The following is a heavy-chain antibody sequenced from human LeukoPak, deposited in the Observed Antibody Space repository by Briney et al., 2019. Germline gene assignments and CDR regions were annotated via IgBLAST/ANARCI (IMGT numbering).Heavy chain of an antibody. CDR3: ARGLSSSSPPFDY. D-gene: IGHD6-13*01. CDR2: IYSGGST. J-gene: IGHJ4*02. CDR1: GFTVSSNY. V-gene: IGHV3-53*01. Sequence: PGGSLRLSCAASGFTVSSNYMSWVRQAPGKGLEWVSVIYSGGSTYYADSVKGRFTISRDNSKNTLYLQMNSLRAEDTAVYYCARGLSSSSPPFDYWGQGTLVTVSS.